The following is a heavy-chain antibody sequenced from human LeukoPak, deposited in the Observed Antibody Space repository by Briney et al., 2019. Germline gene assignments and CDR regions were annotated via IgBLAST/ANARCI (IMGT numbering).Heavy chain of an antibody. D-gene: IGHD3-9*01. CDR2: ISGSSGSI. J-gene: IGHJ4*02. V-gene: IGHV3-21*01. Sequence: GGSLGLSCAASGFTFSGYSMNWVRLAPGKGLEWVSSISGSSGSIYYADSVKGRFTISRDNAKNSLDLQMNSLRAEDTAVYYCARANPPAISFFDWWGQGTLVSVSS. CDR3: ARANPPAISFFDW. CDR1: GFTFSGYS.